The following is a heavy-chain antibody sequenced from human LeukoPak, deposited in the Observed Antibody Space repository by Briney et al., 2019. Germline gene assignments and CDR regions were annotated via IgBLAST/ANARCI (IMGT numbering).Heavy chain of an antibody. J-gene: IGHJ4*02. V-gene: IGHV5-10-1*01. CDR1: GYTFTNFW. CDR3: ARHSDGGHYY. Sequence: GESLKISCKASGYTFTNFWISWVRQMPGKGLEWMGRIDLIDACSNYSPSFQGHVTISTDKSISTAYLQRSSLKASDTAMYYCARHSDGGHYYWGPGNLVSASS. D-gene: IGHD4-23*01. CDR2: IDLIDACS.